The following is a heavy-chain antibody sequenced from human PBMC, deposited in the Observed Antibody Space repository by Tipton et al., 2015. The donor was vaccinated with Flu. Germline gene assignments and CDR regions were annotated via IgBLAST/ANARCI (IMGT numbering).Heavy chain of an antibody. Sequence: SLRLSCAASGFIFNNHRMHWVRQAPGKGLEWVASVSGSSSNIYYADSVKGGFTIARDNAKNSLYLQKNSLRAEDTAVYYCTKDVGATVSYNWFDPWGQGTLVTVSS. D-gene: IGHD1-26*01. CDR1: GFIFNNHR. J-gene: IGHJ5*02. CDR2: VSGSSSNI. V-gene: IGHV3-21*01. CDR3: TKDVGATVSYNWFDP.